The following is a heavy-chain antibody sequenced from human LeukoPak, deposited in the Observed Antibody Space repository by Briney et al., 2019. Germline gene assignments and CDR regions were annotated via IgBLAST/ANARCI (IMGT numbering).Heavy chain of an antibody. J-gene: IGHJ4*02. Sequence: PGGSLRLSCAASGFTFSSYGMHWVRQAPGKGLEWVAVISYDGSNKYYADSVKGRFAISRDNSKNTLYLQMNSLRAEDTAVYYCAKECEDSYFDYWGQGTLVTVSS. CDR3: AKECEDSYFDY. D-gene: IGHD2-15*01. V-gene: IGHV3-30*18. CDR1: GFTFSSYG. CDR2: ISYDGSNK.